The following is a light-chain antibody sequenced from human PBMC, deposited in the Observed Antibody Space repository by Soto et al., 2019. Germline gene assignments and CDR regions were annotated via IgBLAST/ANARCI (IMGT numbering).Light chain of an antibody. J-gene: IGKJ2*01. CDR1: QSVSSSN. V-gene: IGKV3-20*01. CDR2: GAS. Sequence: EIVLTQSPGTLSLSPGERATLSCRASQSVSSSNLAWYQQKPGQPPRLLIYGASSRATGVPDRFSGSGSGTDFTLTISGLQPDDFATYYCQRYNDFQYVFGQGTKL. CDR3: QRYNDFQYV.